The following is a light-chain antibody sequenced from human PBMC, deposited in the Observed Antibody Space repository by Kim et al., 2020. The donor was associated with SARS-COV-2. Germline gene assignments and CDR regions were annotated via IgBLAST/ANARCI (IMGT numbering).Light chain of an antibody. CDR2: GAS. CDR1: QSVSSN. J-gene: IGKJ1*01. CDR3: QLENNWCT. Sequence: EIVMTQSPATLSLSPGERATLSCRASQSVSSNLACYKQKPGPAPRLLIYGASTRATGIPARFSGSGSQTEFTLTTGSRLTEDLAVYYCQLENNWCTFGPGTKVEI. V-gene: IGKV3-15*01.